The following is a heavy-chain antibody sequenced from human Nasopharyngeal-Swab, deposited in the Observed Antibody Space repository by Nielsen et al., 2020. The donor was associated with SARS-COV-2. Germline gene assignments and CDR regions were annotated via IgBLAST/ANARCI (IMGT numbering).Heavy chain of an antibody. D-gene: IGHD1-26*01. Sequence: GESLKISCAASGFTFSSYSMNWVRQAPGKGLEWVSYISSSSSTIYYADSVKGRFTISRDNAKNSLYLQMNSLRDEDTAVYYCARSYSGSSASFDYWGQGTLVTVSS. V-gene: IGHV3-48*02. CDR1: GFTFSSYS. CDR2: ISSSSSTI. CDR3: ARSYSGSSASFDY. J-gene: IGHJ4*02.